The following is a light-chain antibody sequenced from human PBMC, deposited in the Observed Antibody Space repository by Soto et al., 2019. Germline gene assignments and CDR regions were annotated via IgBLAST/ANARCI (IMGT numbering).Light chain of an antibody. J-gene: IGLJ1*01. V-gene: IGLV2-14*01. CDR2: DVS. Sequence: QSALTQPASVSGSPGQSITISCTGTSSDVGAYNSVSWYQQYPGKAPKLVIHDVSNRPSGVSNRFSGSKSGNMASLTISGLQAEDEADYYCSSYTSSSSYVFGSATKLTVL. CDR3: SSYTSSSSYV. CDR1: SSDVGAYNS.